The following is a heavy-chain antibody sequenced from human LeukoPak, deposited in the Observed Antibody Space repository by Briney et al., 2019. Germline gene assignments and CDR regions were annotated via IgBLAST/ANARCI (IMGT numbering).Heavy chain of an antibody. CDR3: ARMYSSSSWGYYYYYMDV. J-gene: IGHJ6*03. D-gene: IGHD6-6*01. CDR1: GFTFSSYD. CDR2: IGTAGDT. Sequence: PGGSLRLSCAASGFTFSSYDMHWVRQATGKGLEWVSAIGTAGDTYYPGSVKGRFTISRENAKNSLYLQMNSLRAGDTAVHYCARMYSSSSWGYYYYYMDVWGKGTTVTVSS. V-gene: IGHV3-13*01.